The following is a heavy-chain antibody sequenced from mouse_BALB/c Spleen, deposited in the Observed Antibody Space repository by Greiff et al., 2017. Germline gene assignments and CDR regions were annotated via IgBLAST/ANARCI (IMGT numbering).Heavy chain of an antibody. CDR2: IRNKANGYTT. CDR1: GFTFTDYY. V-gene: IGHV7-3*02. J-gene: IGHJ4*01. CDR3: ERDEGGALDY. Sequence: EVKLVESGGGLVQPGGSLRLSCATSGFTFTDYYMSWVRQPPGKALEWLGFIRNKANGYTTEYSASVKGRFTISRDKSQSYLYLHMDTLRAEDSAPWDSERDEGGALDYWGQGTSVTVSA.